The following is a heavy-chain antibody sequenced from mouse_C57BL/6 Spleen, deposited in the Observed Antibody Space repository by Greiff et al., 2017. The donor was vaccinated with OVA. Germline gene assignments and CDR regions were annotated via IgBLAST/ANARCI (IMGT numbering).Heavy chain of an antibody. CDR3: AREKGNYYAMDY. CDR2: IYPGDGDT. Sequence: VKLMESGPELVKPGASVKISCKASGYAFSSSWMNWVKQRPGKGLEWIGRIYPGDGDTNYNGKFKGKATLTADKSSSTAYMQLSSLTSEDSAVYFCAREKGNYYAMDYWGQGTSVTVSS. D-gene: IGHD2-1*01. V-gene: IGHV1-82*01. CDR1: GYAFSSSW. J-gene: IGHJ4*01.